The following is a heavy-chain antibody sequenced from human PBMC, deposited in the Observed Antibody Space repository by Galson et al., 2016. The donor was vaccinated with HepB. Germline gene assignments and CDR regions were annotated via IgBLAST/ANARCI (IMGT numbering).Heavy chain of an antibody. CDR1: GFTFDDYA. D-gene: IGHD3-10*01. J-gene: IGHJ6*02. Sequence: SLRLSCAASGFTFDDYAMHWVRQAPGKGLEWVSGISWNSGGIGYAGSVKGRFTISRDNAKNSLYLQMNSLRAEDTALYYCARYSGSGSNLMDYYYYYGMDVGGQGTTVTVSS. CDR3: ARYSGSGSNLMDYYYYYGMDV. CDR2: ISWNSGGI. V-gene: IGHV3-9*01.